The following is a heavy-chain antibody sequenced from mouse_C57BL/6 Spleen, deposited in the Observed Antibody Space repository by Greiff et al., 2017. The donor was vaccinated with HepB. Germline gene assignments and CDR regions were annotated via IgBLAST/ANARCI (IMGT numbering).Heavy chain of an antibody. CDR3: ASPLTGTNAMDY. Sequence: DVKLVESGGGLVKPGGSLKLSCAASGFTFSDYGMHWVRQAPEKGLEWVAYISSGSSTLYYADTVKGRFTISRDNAKNTLLLQMTSLRSEDTAMYYCASPLTGTNAMDYWGQGPSVTVSS. CDR1: GFTFSDYG. D-gene: IGHD4-1*01. J-gene: IGHJ4*01. CDR2: ISSGSSTL. V-gene: IGHV5-17*01.